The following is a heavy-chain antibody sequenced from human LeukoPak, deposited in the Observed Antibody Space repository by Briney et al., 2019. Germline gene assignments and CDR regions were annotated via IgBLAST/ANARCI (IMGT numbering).Heavy chain of an antibody. CDR1: GYSSSRYG. CDR2: ISTYNGNT. Sequence: GASVKVSCKASGYSSSRYGISWVRQAPGQGLEWMGWISTYNGNTNYAQKFQGRVTMTTDTSTNTAYMELRSLRSDDTAVYYCARDLDYYDSIGSGWFDPWGQGTLVTVSS. J-gene: IGHJ5*02. V-gene: IGHV1-18*01. CDR3: ARDLDYYDSIGSGWFDP. D-gene: IGHD3-22*01.